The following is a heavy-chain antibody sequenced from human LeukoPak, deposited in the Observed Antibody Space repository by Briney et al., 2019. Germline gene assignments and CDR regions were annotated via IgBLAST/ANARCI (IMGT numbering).Heavy chain of an antibody. CDR3: ARFGLPYSIDL. J-gene: IGHJ6*02. V-gene: IGHV3-7*01. CDR2: IRPDGSAV. Sequence: GGSLRLSCIASGFTFNQHSMSWVRQAPVKGLEWVASIRPDGSAVFYVDSVKGRFAFSRDNAKNSLDLQMNSLRAEDTAVYYCARFGLPYSIDLWGQGTMVTVSS. CDR1: GFTFNQHS. D-gene: IGHD3/OR15-3a*01.